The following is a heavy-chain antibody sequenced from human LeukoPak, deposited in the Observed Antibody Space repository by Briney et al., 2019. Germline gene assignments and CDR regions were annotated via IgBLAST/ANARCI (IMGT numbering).Heavy chain of an antibody. CDR3: AREGDGYDGSGSYFQH. Sequence: SETLSLTCAVYGGSFSGYYWSWIRQHPGKGLEWIGYIYYSGSTYYNPSLKSRVTISVDTSKNQFSLKLSSVTAADTAVYYCAREGDGYDGSGSYFQHWGQGTLVTVSS. CDR1: GGSFSGYY. J-gene: IGHJ1*01. D-gene: IGHD3-22*01. CDR2: IYYSGST. V-gene: IGHV4-31*11.